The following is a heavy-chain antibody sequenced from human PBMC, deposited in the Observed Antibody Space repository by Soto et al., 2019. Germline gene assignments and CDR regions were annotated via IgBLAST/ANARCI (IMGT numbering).Heavy chain of an antibody. J-gene: IGHJ4*02. CDR1: GGTFSSYY. CDR3: ARHYYDSSGYYLGVFDY. Sequence: PSESMSLSCTVSGGTFSSYYWSWIRQPPGKGLEWIGYIYYSGSTNYNPSLKSRVTISVDTSKTQFSLKLSSVTAADTAVYYCARHYYDSSGYYLGVFDYWGQGTLVTVSS. CDR2: IYYSGST. V-gene: IGHV4-59*01. D-gene: IGHD3-22*01.